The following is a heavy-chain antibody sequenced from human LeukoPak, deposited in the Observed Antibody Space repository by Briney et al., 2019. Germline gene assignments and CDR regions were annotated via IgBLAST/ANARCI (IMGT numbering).Heavy chain of an antibody. CDR1: GGAFSSYA. CDR3: ARAVSSGWYYFDY. Sequence: SVKASCKASGGAFSSYAISWVRQAPGQRLEWMGGIIPIFGTANYAQKFQGRVTITADESKSTAYMELSSLRSEDTAVYYCARAVSSGWYYFDYWGQGTLVTVSS. D-gene: IGHD6-19*01. V-gene: IGHV1-69*13. CDR2: IIPIFGTA. J-gene: IGHJ4*02.